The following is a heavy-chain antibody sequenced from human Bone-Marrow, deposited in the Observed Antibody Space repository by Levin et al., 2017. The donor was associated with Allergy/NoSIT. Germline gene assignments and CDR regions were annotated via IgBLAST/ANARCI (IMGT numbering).Heavy chain of an antibody. CDR3: ARDFGSGWMPRLDF. J-gene: IGHJ4*02. CDR1: GFTFSFYA. D-gene: IGHD6-19*01. CDR2: IWHDGSNT. V-gene: IGHV3-30*14. Sequence: SCEASGFTFSFYALHWVRQAPGKGLEWVAGIWHDGSNTYFADSVRDRVSISRDNSKNTLYLQLHTLRPDDTAVYYCARDFGSGWMPRLDFWGQGTLVTVSS.